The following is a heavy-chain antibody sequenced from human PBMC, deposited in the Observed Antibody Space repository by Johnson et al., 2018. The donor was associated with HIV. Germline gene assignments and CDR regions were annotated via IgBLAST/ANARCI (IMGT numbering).Heavy chain of an antibody. CDR2: ISWDGGST. Sequence: VQLVESGGGLVQPGGSLRLSCAASGFTFSSYAMHWVRQAPGQGLEWVSLISWDGGSTYYADSVKGRFTISRDNSKNSLYRQMNSLRAEDTAVYYCARGRDGYNLDAFDIWGQGTMVTVSS. CDR3: ARGRDGYNLDAFDI. J-gene: IGHJ3*02. V-gene: IGHV3-43D*03. CDR1: GFTFSSYA. D-gene: IGHD5-24*01.